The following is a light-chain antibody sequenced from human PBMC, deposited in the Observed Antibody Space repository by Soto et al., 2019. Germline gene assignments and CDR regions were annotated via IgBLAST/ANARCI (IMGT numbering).Light chain of an antibody. Sequence: QSVMTQPPSASGTPGQRVTISCSGSSSNIGSNSVNWYQQLPGTAPKLLIYNNDQRPSGVPDRLSGSKSGTSASLAISGLQSEYEADYYCAAWDDSLKGPVFGGGTKLTVL. CDR1: SSNIGSNS. CDR3: AAWDDSLKGPV. V-gene: IGLV1-44*01. J-gene: IGLJ3*02. CDR2: NND.